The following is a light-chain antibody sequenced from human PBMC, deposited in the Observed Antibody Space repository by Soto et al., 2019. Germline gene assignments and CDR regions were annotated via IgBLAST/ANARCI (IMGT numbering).Light chain of an antibody. CDR2: GAS. CDR1: QSFTSN. Sequence: IGMTQSPATLSVSPGERATLSCRASQSFTSNFAWYQQKPGQAPRLLFYGASSRATGIPDRFIGSGSGTDFTLTITGLEPEDFAVYYCQQFHISRTFGQGTKVDIK. CDR3: QQFHISRT. V-gene: IGKV3-20*01. J-gene: IGKJ1*01.